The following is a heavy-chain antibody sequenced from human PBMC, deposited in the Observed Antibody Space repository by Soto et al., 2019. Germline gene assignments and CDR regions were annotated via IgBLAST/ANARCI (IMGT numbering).Heavy chain of an antibody. CDR2: ISYDGTDR. D-gene: IGHD4-17*01. CDR3: ASLAREMKATVTTFAS. Sequence: QVQLVESGGGVVQPGRSLRLSCVTSGFTFSSYVMNWVRQAPGKGLEWVAVISYDGTDRYYADSVKGRFTISRDNSKNTMYLPMNSLPPEDTAVYYCASLAREMKATVTTFASWGQGALVTVSS. CDR1: GFTFSSYV. J-gene: IGHJ4*02. V-gene: IGHV3-30-3*01.